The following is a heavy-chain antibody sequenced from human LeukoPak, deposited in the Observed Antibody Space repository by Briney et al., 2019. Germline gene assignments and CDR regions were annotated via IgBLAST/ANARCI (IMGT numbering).Heavy chain of an antibody. V-gene: IGHV5-51*01. CDR1: GYSFTSYW. J-gene: IGHJ4*02. Sequence: KCGESLKISCKGSGYSFTSYWIGWVRQMPGKGLEWMGIIYPGDSDTRYSPSFQGQVTISADKSISTAYLQWSSLKASDTAMYYCARGEYCNSTSCYDFDYWGQGTLVTVSS. CDR3: ARGEYCNSTSCYDFDY. CDR2: IYPGDSDT. D-gene: IGHD2-2*01.